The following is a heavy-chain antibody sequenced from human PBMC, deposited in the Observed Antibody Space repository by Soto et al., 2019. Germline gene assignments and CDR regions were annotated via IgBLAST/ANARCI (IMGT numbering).Heavy chain of an antibody. CDR2: TYYRSKWYN. CDR3: ASTGYSSDWDYFDY. CDR1: GDSVSSNSAA. J-gene: IGHJ4*02. Sequence: PSQTLSLTCAISGDSVSSNSAAWNWIRQSPSRGLEWLGGTYYRSKWYNDYAVSVNSRITINPDASKNQFSLQLNSVTPEDTAVYYCASTGYSSDWDYFDYWGQGTLVTVSS. V-gene: IGHV6-1*01. D-gene: IGHD6-19*01.